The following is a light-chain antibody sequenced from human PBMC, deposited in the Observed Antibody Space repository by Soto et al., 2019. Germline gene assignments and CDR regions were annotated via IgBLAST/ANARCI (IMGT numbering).Light chain of an antibody. J-gene: IGKJ1*01. CDR2: GAS. Sequence: ESVLTQSPGTLSLSPGERATLSCRASQSVSSNHLAWYQQKRGQPPRLLIYGASTRATGIPARFSGSGSGTEFTLTISSLQSEDFAVYYCQQYSIWRTFGQGTKVDIK. V-gene: IGKV3-15*01. CDR1: QSVSSN. CDR3: QQYSIWRT.